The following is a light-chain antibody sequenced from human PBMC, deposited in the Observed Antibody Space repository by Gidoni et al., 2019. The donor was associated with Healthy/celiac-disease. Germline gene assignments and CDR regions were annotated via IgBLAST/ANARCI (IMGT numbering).Light chain of an antibody. V-gene: IGKV1-39*01. J-gene: IGKJ1*01. Sequence: DIQMTQSPSSLSASVGDRVTITCRASQSISSYLNWYQQKPGKAPKLLIYAASSLKSGVLSRFSGSGSGTDFTLTIISLLPEDFATYYCQQRYSTPWTFGQGTKVEIK. CDR3: QQRYSTPWT. CDR2: AAS. CDR1: QSISSY.